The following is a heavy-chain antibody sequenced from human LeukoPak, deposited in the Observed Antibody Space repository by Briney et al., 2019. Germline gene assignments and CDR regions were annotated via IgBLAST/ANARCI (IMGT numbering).Heavy chain of an antibody. Sequence: GGSLRLSCVGSGFTSIAYALTWARQAPGKGLEWVSGISGGGVTTYYADSVKGRFTISRDNSKNTLYLQMNSLRADDTAIYYCARNQQLGGHSYYYCGMDVWGQGTLVTVSS. CDR3: ARNQQLGGHSYYYCGMDV. CDR1: GFTSIAYA. D-gene: IGHD3-16*01. CDR2: ISGGGVTT. J-gene: IGHJ6*02. V-gene: IGHV3-23*01.